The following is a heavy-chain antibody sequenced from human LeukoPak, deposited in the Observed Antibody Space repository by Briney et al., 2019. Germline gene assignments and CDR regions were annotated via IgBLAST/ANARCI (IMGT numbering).Heavy chain of an antibody. Sequence: SETLSFTCTVSGGSISSGGYYWSWIRQPPGKGLEWIGYIYHSGSTYYNPSLKSRVTISVDRSKNQFSLKLSSVTAADTAVYYCAGYSSSDAFDIWGQGTMVTVSS. CDR2: IYHSGST. CDR3: AGYSSSDAFDI. CDR1: GGSISSGGYY. J-gene: IGHJ3*02. V-gene: IGHV4-30-2*01. D-gene: IGHD6-6*01.